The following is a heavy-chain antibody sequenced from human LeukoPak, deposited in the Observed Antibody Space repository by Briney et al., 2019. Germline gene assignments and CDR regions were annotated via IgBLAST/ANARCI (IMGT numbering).Heavy chain of an antibody. D-gene: IGHD2-2*01. Sequence: SVKVSCKSSGGTFSSYAISWVRQAPGQGLEWMGGIIPIFGTANKAQKFQGRVTITTAESTSTAYMELSSLRSEDTAVYYCARDRGIVVVPAADPLIGGYYMDVWGKGTTGTVSS. V-gene: IGHV1-69*05. CDR1: GGTFSSYA. CDR3: ARDRGIVVVPAADPLIGGYYMDV. J-gene: IGHJ6*03. CDR2: IIPIFGTA.